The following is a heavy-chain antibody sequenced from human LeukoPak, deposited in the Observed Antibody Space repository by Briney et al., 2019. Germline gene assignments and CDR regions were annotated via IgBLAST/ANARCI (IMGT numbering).Heavy chain of an antibody. D-gene: IGHD3-22*01. V-gene: IGHV4-4*07. CDR3: AKGDYYDSSGYFLDF. J-gene: IGHJ4*02. CDR1: GASISSFY. Sequence: SETLSLTCTVSGASISSFYWTWIRQPAGKGLEWIGRIYTSGSTNYNPSLKSRVTISVGKSENQFSLKLTSVTAADTAVYYCAKGDYYDSSGYFLDFWGQGILVTVSS. CDR2: IYTSGST.